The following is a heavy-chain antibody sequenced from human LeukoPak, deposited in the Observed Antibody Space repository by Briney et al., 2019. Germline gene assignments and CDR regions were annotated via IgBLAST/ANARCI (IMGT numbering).Heavy chain of an antibody. CDR1: GYTFTSYG. CDR2: INPNSGGT. Sequence: ASVKVSCKASGYTFTSYGISWVRQAPGQGLEWMGWINPNSGGTNYAQKFQGRVTMTRDTSISTAYMELSRLRSDDTAVYYCARDPSYCSSTSCYWGDYYYYYGMDVWGQGTTVTVSS. J-gene: IGHJ6*02. CDR3: ARDPSYCSSTSCYWGDYYYYYGMDV. V-gene: IGHV1-2*02. D-gene: IGHD2-2*01.